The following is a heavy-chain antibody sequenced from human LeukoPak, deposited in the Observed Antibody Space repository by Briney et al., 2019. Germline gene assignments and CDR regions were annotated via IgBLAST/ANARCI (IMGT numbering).Heavy chain of an antibody. CDR1: GYIFTTYY. CDR2: INPSDGST. D-gene: IGHD6-19*01. J-gene: IGHJ6*02. CDR3: ARDQGVAGFMDV. V-gene: IGHV1-46*01. Sequence: ASVRVSCKASGYIFTTYYMHWVRQAPGQGLEWMGVINPSDGSTNYAQRFQGRVTFTSDTSATVVYMDLSSLRSEDTAEFYCARDQGVAGFMDVWGQGTTVTVSS.